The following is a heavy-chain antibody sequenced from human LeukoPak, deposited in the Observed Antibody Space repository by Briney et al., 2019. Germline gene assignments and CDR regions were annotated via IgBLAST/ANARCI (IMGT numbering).Heavy chain of an antibody. CDR1: GGSISSYY. V-gene: IGHV4-59*01. CDR3: ARDRAVEMATIQEGFDI. J-gene: IGHJ3*02. D-gene: IGHD5-24*01. Sequence: PSETLSLTCTVSGGSISSYYWSWIRQPPGKGLEWIGHVYYSGSTNYNPSLKSRVTISVDTSKNQFSLKLSSVTAADTAVYYCARDRAVEMATIQEGFDIWGQGTMVTVSS. CDR2: VYYSGST.